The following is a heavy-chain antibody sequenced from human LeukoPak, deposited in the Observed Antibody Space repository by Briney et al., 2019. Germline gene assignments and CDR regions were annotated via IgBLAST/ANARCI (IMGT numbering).Heavy chain of an antibody. CDR2: IIPIFGTA. CDR1: GGTFSSYA. CDR3: ARGQINYDSSGYYYGYFQH. Sequence: SVKVSCKASGGTFSSYAISWVRQAPGQGLEWMGAIIPIFGTANYAQKFQGRVTITTDESTSTAYMELSSLSSEDTAVYYCARGQINYDSSGYYYGYFQHWGQGTLVTVSS. V-gene: IGHV1-69*05. D-gene: IGHD3-22*01. J-gene: IGHJ1*01.